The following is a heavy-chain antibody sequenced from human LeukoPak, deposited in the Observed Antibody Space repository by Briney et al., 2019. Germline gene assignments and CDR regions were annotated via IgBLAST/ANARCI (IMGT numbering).Heavy chain of an antibody. J-gene: IGHJ4*02. CDR1: GFAFSDSY. Sequence: GGSLRLSCAASGFAFSDSYMSWVRQAPGKGLEWVSYISPTSTYTNHADSVKGRFTISRDNAKNSLYLQMNSLRAEDTAVYHCVRGIDYWGQGTLVTVSS. V-gene: IGHV3-11*06. CDR2: ISPTSTYT. CDR3: VRGIDY.